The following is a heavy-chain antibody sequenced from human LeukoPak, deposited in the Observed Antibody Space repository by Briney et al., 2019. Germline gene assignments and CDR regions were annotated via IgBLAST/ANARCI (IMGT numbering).Heavy chain of an antibody. CDR3: ARRYLGYCSGDSCPLNYYGMDV. Sequence: SETLSLTRTVSGGSISSSNYYWGWIRQPPGKGLEWIGSIYYSGSTYYNPSLKSRVTISVDTSKNQFSLKLSSVTAAETAVYFCARRYLGYCSGDSCPLNYYGMDVWGQGTTVTVSS. V-gene: IGHV4-39*01. D-gene: IGHD2-15*01. J-gene: IGHJ6*02. CDR1: GGSISSSNYY. CDR2: IYYSGST.